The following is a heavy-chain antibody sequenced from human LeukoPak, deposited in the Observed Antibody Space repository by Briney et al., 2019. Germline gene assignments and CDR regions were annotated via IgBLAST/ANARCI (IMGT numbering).Heavy chain of an antibody. J-gene: IGHJ4*02. CDR1: GGTFSSYA. Sequence: ASVKVSCKASGGTFSSYAISWVRQAPGQGLEWMGRIIPILGIANYAQKFQGRVTITADKSTSTAYMGLGSLRSEDTAVYYCARERVLTGYDYWGQGTLVTVSS. D-gene: IGHD3-9*01. CDR3: ARERVLTGYDY. V-gene: IGHV1-69*04. CDR2: IIPILGIA.